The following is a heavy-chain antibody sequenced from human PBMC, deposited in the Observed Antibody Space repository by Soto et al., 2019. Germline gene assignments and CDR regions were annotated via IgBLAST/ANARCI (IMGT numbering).Heavy chain of an antibody. CDR1: GGTLSSYA. D-gene: IGHD3-10*01. Sequence: ASVKVSCKDSGGTLSSYAISWARQAPRQGLEWMGWISAYNGNTNYAQKLQGRVTMTTDTSTSTAYMELRSLRSDDTAVYYCARDYYGSGSRNYYYYYGMDVWGQGTTVTVSS. CDR3: ARDYYGSGSRNYYYYYGMDV. J-gene: IGHJ6*02. V-gene: IGHV1-18*01. CDR2: ISAYNGNT.